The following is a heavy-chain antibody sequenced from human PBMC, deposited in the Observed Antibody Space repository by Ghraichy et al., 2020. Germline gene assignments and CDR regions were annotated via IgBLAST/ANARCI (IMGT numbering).Heavy chain of an antibody. Sequence: GGSLRLSCAASGFTFDDYGMNWVRQAPGKALESVSGINWNGGSTGYADSVKGRFPISRDNAKNSLYLQMNSLSAEDTALYHCARRLQDWNYHHDAFDIWGQGTMVTVSS. J-gene: IGHJ3*02. V-gene: IGHV3-20*01. CDR1: GFTFDDYG. CDR2: INWNGGST. D-gene: IGHD1-7*01. CDR3: ARRLQDWNYHHDAFDI.